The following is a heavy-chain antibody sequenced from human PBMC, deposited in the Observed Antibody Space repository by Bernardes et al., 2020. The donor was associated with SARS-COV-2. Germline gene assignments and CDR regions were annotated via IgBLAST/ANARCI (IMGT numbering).Heavy chain of an antibody. Sequence: GGSLRLSCASSGFTFSSYAMHWVRQAPGKGLEWVAVISYDGSNKYYADSVKGRFTISRDNSKNTLYLQMNSLRAEDTAVYYCARDVGSSSDYWGQGTLVTVSS. J-gene: IGHJ4*02. CDR3: ARDVGSSSDY. D-gene: IGHD6-6*01. CDR2: ISYDGSNK. V-gene: IGHV3-30*01. CDR1: GFTFSSYA.